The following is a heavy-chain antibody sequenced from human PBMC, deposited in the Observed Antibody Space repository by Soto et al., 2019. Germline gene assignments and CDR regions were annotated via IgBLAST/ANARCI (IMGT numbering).Heavy chain of an antibody. J-gene: IGHJ6*02. CDR3: AIDPPTMGTAPLWTTVTSANGMDV. CDR2: IWYDGSNK. CDR1: GFTFSSYG. V-gene: IGHV3-33*01. D-gene: IGHD4-4*01. Sequence: GGSLRLSCAASGFTFSSYGMHWVRQAPGKGLEWVAVIWYDGSNKYYADSVKGRFTISRDNSKNTLYLQMNSLRAEDTAVYYCAIDPPTMGTAPLWTTVTSANGMDVWGQGTTVTVSS.